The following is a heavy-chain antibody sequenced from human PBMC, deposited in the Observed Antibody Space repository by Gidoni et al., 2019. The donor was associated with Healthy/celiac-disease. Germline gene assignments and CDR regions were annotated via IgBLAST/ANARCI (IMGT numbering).Heavy chain of an antibody. V-gene: IGHV3-23*04. CDR3: AKLLATTTNAFDI. CDR2: ISGSGGST. Sequence: EVQLVESGGGLVQPGGSLRLSCAASGFTFSSYAMRWGRQAPGKGLEWVAAISGSGGSTYYADSEKGRFTISRDNSKNTLYLQMNSLRDEDTAVYYCAKLLATTTNAFDIWGQGTMVTVSS. CDR1: GFTFSSYA. D-gene: IGHD1-26*01. J-gene: IGHJ3*02.